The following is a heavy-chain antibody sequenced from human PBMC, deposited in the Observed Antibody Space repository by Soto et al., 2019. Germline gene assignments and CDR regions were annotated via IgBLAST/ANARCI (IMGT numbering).Heavy chain of an antibody. CDR1: GYTFTSYA. CDR2: INAGNGNT. V-gene: IGHV1-3*01. J-gene: IGHJ3*02. Sequence: QVPLVQSGAEVKKPGASVKVSCKASGYTFTSYAMHWVRQAPGQRLEWMGWINAGNGNTKYSQKFQGRVTITRDTSASTAYMELSSLRSEDTAVYYCAVPYYYDSSGYYQDGFDIWGQGTMVTVSS. D-gene: IGHD3-22*01. CDR3: AVPYYYDSSGYYQDGFDI.